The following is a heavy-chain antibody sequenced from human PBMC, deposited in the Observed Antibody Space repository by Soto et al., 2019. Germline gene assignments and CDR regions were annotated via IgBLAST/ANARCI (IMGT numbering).Heavy chain of an antibody. CDR3: ARDAPTPFRNYYYYMDV. Sequence: PGGSLRLSCAASGFTFSSYSMNWVRQAPGKGLEWVSSISSSSSYIYYADSVKGRFTISRDNAKNSLYLQMNSLRAEDTAVYYCARDAPTPFRNYYYYMDVWGKGTTVTVSS. J-gene: IGHJ6*03. CDR2: ISSSSSYI. V-gene: IGHV3-21*01. CDR1: GFTFSSYS.